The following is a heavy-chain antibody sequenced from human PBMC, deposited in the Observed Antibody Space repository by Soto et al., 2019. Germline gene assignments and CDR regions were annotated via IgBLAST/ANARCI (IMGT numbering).Heavy chain of an antibody. J-gene: IGHJ6*02. CDR2: INHSGST. D-gene: IGHD6-13*01. CDR3: ALGAGSRWVYYYYGMAV. CDR1: GGSFSGYY. V-gene: IGHV4-34*01. Sequence: PSETLSLTCAVYGGSFSGYYWSWIRQPPGKGLEWIGEINHSGSTNYNPSLKSLVTISVDTSKNQFSLKLSSVTAADTAVYYCALGAGSRWVYYYYGMAVWGQATSVT.